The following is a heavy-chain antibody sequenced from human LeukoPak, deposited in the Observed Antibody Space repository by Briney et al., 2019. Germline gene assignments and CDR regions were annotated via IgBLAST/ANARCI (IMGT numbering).Heavy chain of an antibody. D-gene: IGHD6-6*01. CDR2: INHSGST. CDR1: GGSFSGYY. Sequence: SETLSLTCAVYGGSFSGYYWSWIRQPPGKGLEWIGEINHSGSTNYNPSLKSRVTISVDTSKNQFSLKLSSVTAADTAVYYCARDLIIGGVGLYSSSLAYASDIWGQGTMVTVSS. J-gene: IGHJ3*02. CDR3: ARDLIIGGVGLYSSSLAYASDI. V-gene: IGHV4-34*01.